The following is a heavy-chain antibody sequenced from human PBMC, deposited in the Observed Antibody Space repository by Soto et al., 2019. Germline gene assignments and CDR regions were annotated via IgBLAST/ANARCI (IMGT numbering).Heavy chain of an antibody. D-gene: IGHD3-3*01. CDR1: GGSISSSNW. J-gene: IGHJ6*02. V-gene: IGHV4-4*02. CDR2: IHYSGRT. CDR3: ARDNVRFPYYYYGMDV. Sequence: SETLSLTCAVSGGSISSSNWWSWVRQPPGKGLEWIGKIHYSGRTNSNPSLKSRLTISVDKSKNEFSLKLSSVTAADTAVYYCARDNVRFPYYYYGMDVWGQGTTVT.